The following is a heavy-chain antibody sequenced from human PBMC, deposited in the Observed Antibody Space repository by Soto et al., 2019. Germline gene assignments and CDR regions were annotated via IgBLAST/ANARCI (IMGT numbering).Heavy chain of an antibody. Sequence: PWGSLRLSCAASGFTFSNYGMHWFRQAPGKGLEWVAIVSHNGNDKYYVDSVKGRFTISRDNSKNTVYLQMNNLRADDTAVYYCAKATTMVVVTKDYYNGMDVWGQGTTVTVSS. D-gene: IGHD3-22*01. CDR1: GFTFSNYG. V-gene: IGHV3-30*18. CDR2: VSHNGNDK. CDR3: AKATTMVVVTKDYYNGMDV. J-gene: IGHJ6*02.